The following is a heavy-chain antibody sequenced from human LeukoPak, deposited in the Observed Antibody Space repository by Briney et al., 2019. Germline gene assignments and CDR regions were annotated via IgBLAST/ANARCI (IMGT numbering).Heavy chain of an antibody. CDR3: ARDYRRAPLHIVVVVAATPDY. CDR2: LNPNTGGT. CDR1: GYTFSDSY. D-gene: IGHD2-15*01. J-gene: IGHJ4*02. Sequence: GASVKVSCKASGYTFSDSYMHWVRQAPGQGLEWMGWLNPNTGGTKYAQRFHGRVTITRDTSSETFFLELSMLRSDDTAIYYCARDYRRAPLHIVVVVAATPDYWGQGTLVTVSS. V-gene: IGHV1-2*02.